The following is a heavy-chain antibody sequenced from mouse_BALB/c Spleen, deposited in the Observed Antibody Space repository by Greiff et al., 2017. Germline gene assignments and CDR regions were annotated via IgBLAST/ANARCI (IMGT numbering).Heavy chain of an antibody. CDR3: ARWDYFDY. V-gene: IGHV5-17*02. Sequence: EVMLVESGGGLVQPGGSRKLSCAASGFTFSSFGMHWVRQAPEKGLEWVAYISSGSSTTYYADTVKGRFTISRDNPKNTLFLQMTSLRSEDTAMYYCARWDYFDYWGQGTTLTVSS. CDR2: ISSGSSTT. J-gene: IGHJ2*01. CDR1: GFTFSSFG. D-gene: IGHD4-1*01.